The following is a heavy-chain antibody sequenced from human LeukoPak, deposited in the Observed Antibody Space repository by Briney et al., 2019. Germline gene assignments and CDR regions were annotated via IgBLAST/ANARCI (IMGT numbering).Heavy chain of an antibody. CDR2: IYYSGST. J-gene: IGHJ4*02. Sequence: PSETLSLTCTVSGGSISSYYWSWLRQPPGKGLEWIGYIYYSGSTNYNPSLTSRVTISVDTSKNQFSLKLSSVTAADTAVYYGARGYHFDYWGQGTLVTVSS. D-gene: IGHD2-2*02. CDR3: ARGYHFDY. V-gene: IGHV4-59*12. CDR1: GGSISSYY.